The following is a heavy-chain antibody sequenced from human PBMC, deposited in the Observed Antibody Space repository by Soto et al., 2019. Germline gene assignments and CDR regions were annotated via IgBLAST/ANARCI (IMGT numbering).Heavy chain of an antibody. J-gene: IGHJ6*03. CDR2: ISSSSSVI. D-gene: IGHD7-27*01. V-gene: IGHV3-48*01. CDR1: GFILSDCA. CDR3: ARDLSWGSNWYYYMDV. Sequence: EVQLVESGGGLVQPGGSLRLSCATSGFILSDCAMNWVRQAPGKGLEWVSYISSSSSVIDYADSVKGRFTVSRDNAMNSLYLQRNSLRAEDTAVYYCARDLSWGSNWYYYMDVWGKGTTVTVSS.